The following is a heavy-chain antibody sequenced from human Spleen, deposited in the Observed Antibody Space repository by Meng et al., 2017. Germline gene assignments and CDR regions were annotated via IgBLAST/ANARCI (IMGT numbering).Heavy chain of an antibody. Sequence: SETLSLTCNVSAFPISSGYYWGWIRQPPGKGLEWIGSIYHSRSTYYNPSLKSRVTISVDTSKNQFSLKLSSVTAADTAVYYCATGRSGYYPYAFDIWGQGTMVTVSS. CDR3: ATGRSGYYPYAFDI. CDR1: AFPISSGYY. J-gene: IGHJ3*02. CDR2: IYHSRST. D-gene: IGHD3-22*01. V-gene: IGHV4-38-2*02.